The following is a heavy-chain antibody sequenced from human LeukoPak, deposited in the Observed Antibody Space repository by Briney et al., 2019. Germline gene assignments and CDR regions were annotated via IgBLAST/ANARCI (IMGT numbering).Heavy chain of an antibody. CDR1: GFTFSNYW. J-gene: IGHJ6*04. CDR3: ARALDV. CDR2: INPDGSDS. V-gene: IGHV3-74*01. Sequence: PGGSLRLSCAASGFTFSNYWLHWVRQVPEKGLLWVSRINPDGSDSSYADSVKGRFTISRDNAKNMVYLQMNSLRAEDTAVYYCARALDVWGKGTTVTVSS.